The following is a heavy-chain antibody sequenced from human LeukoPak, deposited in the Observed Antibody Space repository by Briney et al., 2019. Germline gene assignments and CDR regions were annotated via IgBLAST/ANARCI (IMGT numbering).Heavy chain of an antibody. J-gene: IGHJ4*02. CDR1: GFTFSSYW. CDR2: IKQDGSEK. V-gene: IGHV3-7*01. D-gene: IGHD5-18*01. Sequence: GGSLRLSCAASGFTFSSYWMSWVRQAPGKGLEWVANIKQDGSEKYYVDSVKGRFTISRDNAKNSLYLQMNSLRAEDTAVYYCARDGGYSYGPPYDYWGQGTLVTVSS. CDR3: ARDGGYSYGPPYDY.